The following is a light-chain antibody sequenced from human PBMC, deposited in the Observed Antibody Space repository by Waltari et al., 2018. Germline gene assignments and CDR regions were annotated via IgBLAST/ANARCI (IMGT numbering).Light chain of an antibody. J-gene: IGLJ3*02. Sequence: QLVLTQSPSASASLGASVKLTCTLSSGHSNNVIAWLQQRPEKGPRYLMKVNRDGSHNKGDEIPDRFSGSSSGAERYLTISSLQSEDEADYFCQTGGHGTWVFGGGTKLTVL. CDR3: QTGGHGTWV. CDR2: VNRDGSH. CDR1: SGHSNNV. V-gene: IGLV4-69*01.